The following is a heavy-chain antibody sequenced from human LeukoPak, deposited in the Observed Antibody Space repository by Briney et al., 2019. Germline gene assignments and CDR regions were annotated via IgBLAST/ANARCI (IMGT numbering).Heavy chain of an antibody. CDR1: GFTVSSNY. D-gene: IGHD6-13*01. V-gene: IGHV3-66*01. CDR2: IYSGGVT. J-gene: IGHJ4*02. Sequence: PGGSLRLSCAASGFTVSSNYMSWVRQAPRKGLEWVSVIYSGGVTYYADSVKGRFTISRDSSKNTLYLQMNSLRVEDTAVYYCARGSWHPLDYWGQGTLVTVSS. CDR3: ARGSWHPLDY.